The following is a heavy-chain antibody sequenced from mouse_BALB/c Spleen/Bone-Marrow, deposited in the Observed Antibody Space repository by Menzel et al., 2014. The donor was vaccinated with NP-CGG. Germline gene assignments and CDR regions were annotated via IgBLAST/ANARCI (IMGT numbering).Heavy chain of an antibody. D-gene: IGHD2-14*01. V-gene: IGHV1S81*02. CDR3: ASDYGYDAGFAWFVY. Sequence: VHLVESGAELVKPGASVKLSCKASGYTFTSYWMHWVKQRPGQGLEWIGEINPSNGRTNYNEKFKSKATLTVDKSSSTAYVQLNSLTSEDSAVYYCASDYGYDAGFAWFVYWGQGTLVTVSA. CDR1: GYTFTSYW. J-gene: IGHJ3*01. CDR2: INPSNGRT.